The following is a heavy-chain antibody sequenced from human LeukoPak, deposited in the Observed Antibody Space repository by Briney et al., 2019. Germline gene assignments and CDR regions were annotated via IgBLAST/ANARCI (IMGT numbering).Heavy chain of an antibody. J-gene: IGHJ5*02. D-gene: IGHD4-11*01. CDR3: ARDGSFYSNYGGWFDP. CDR1: GYTFTSYG. Sequence: ASVKVSCKAPGYTFTSYGISWVRQAPGQGLEWMGWISAYNGNTNYAQKLQGRVTMTTDTSTSTAYMELRSLRSDDTAVYYCARDGSFYSNYGGWFDPWGQGTLVTVSS. V-gene: IGHV1-18*01. CDR2: ISAYNGNT.